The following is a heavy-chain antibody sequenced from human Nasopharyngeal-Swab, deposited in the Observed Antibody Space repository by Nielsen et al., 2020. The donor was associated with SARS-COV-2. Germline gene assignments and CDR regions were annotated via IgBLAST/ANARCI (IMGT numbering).Heavy chain of an antibody. Sequence: GASLQISCAASGFTFSSYGVHWVRQAPGKGLEWVAVIWYDGSNKYYADSVKGRFTISRDNSKNTLYLQMNSLRAEDTAVYYCARGGQWGYYYYGMDVWGQGTTVTVSS. CDR3: ARGGQWGYYYYGMDV. V-gene: IGHV3-33*01. D-gene: IGHD6-19*01. CDR1: GFTFSSYG. J-gene: IGHJ6*02. CDR2: IWYDGSNK.